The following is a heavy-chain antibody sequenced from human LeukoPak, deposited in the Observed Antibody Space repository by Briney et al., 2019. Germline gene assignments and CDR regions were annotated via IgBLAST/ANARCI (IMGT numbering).Heavy chain of an antibody. CDR1: GGSISSGGYY. Sequence: PSETLSPTCTVSGGSISSGGYYWSWIRQHPGKGLEWIGYIYYSGSTYYNPSLKSRVTISVDTSKNQFSLKLSSVTAADTAVYYCARGLVRGVLFDYWGQGTLVTVSS. J-gene: IGHJ4*02. CDR2: IYYSGST. V-gene: IGHV4-31*03. CDR3: ARGLVRGVLFDY. D-gene: IGHD3-10*01.